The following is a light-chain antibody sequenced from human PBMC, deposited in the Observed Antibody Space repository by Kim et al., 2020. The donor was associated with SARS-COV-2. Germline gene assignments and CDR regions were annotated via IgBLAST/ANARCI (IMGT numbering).Light chain of an antibody. CDR2: DAS. V-gene: IGKV3-11*01. CDR1: QSISSH. Sequence: EIVLTQSPATLSLSPGERATLSCRASQSISSHLGWYQQKPGQAPRLFISDASNRATGIPARFSGSGSGTDFTLTISSLEPEDFAVYYCPQRNEWPLTFGAGTKLEI. J-gene: IGKJ4*01. CDR3: PQRNEWPLT.